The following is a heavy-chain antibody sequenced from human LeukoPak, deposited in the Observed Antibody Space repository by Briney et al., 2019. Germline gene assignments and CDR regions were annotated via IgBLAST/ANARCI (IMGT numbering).Heavy chain of an antibody. CDR3: ARRRGYSSSPLGY. CDR1: GYTFTGYY. J-gene: IGHJ4*02. Sequence: ASVKVSCKASGYTFTGYYMHWVRQAPGQGLEWMGWINPNSGGTNYAQKFQGRVTMTRDTSISTAYMELSRLRSDDTAVYYCARRRGYSSSPLGYWGQGPLVTVSS. CDR2: INPNSGGT. V-gene: IGHV1-2*02. D-gene: IGHD6-13*01.